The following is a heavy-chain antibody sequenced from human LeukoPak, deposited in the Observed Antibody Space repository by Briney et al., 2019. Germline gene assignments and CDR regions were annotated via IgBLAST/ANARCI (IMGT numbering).Heavy chain of an antibody. J-gene: IGHJ4*02. CDR1: GFTFNSYA. Sequence: PGGSLRLSCAASGFTFNSYAMFWVRQAPGKGLEWVAVISYDGSNKYYAESVKGRFTISRDNSKNTVYLQVNSLRAEDTAVYYCARSSRILSYYFDYWGQGILVTVSS. CDR2: ISYDGSNK. CDR3: ARSSRILSYYFDY. D-gene: IGHD2-15*01. V-gene: IGHV3-30-3*01.